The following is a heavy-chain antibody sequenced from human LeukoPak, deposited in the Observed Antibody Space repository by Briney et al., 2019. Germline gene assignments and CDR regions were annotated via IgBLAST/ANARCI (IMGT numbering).Heavy chain of an antibody. CDR1: GGSFSGYY. Sequence: SETLSLTCAVYGGSFSGYYWSWIRQPPGKGLEWIGEVNHSGSTNYSPSLRSRVTISVGTSKNQFSLKLSSVTAADTAVYYCARANVVPPAEYYFDYWGQGTLVTVSS. V-gene: IGHV4-34*01. CDR3: ARANVVPPAEYYFDY. J-gene: IGHJ4*02. CDR2: VNHSGST. D-gene: IGHD2-2*01.